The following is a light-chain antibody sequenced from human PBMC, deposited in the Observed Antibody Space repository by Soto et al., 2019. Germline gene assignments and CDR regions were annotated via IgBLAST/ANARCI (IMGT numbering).Light chain of an antibody. CDR2: AAS. CDR1: QSIISY. J-gene: IGKJ4*01. Sequence: DIQMTQSPSSLSASVGDIVTITFRASQSIISYLNWYQQKPGKAPKLLIYAASSLQSGVPSRFSGSGSGADFTLTISSLQPEDFAVYYCQQHINWPPLTFGGGTKVDIK. CDR3: QQHINWPPLT. V-gene: IGKV1-39*01.